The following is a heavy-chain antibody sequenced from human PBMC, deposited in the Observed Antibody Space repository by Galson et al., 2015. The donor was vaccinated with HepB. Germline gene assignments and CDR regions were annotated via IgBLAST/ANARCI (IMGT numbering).Heavy chain of an antibody. CDR1: GFTFSSYS. CDR2: ISSSSSTI. D-gene: IGHD1-26*01. CDR3: ARERRSGIVGAKTDY. Sequence: SLRLSCAASGFTFSSYSMNWVRQAPGKGLEWVSYISSSSSTIYYADSVKGRFTISRDNAKNSLYLQMNSLRAEDTAVYYCARERRSGIVGAKTDYWGQGTLVTVSS. V-gene: IGHV3-48*04. J-gene: IGHJ4*02.